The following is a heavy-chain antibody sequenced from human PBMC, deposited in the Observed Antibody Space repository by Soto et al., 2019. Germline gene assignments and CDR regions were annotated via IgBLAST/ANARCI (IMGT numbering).Heavy chain of an antibody. D-gene: IGHD3-16*01. Sequence: GGSLRLSCAASGFTVSRTYMTWVRQAPGKGLEWVSVIYSAGNTYYADSVKGRFTISRDNSRNTVYLQMNSLRAEDTAIYYCARDSRYVGDNYGLDHWGQGSLVTVSS. CDR3: ARDSRYVGDNYGLDH. J-gene: IGHJ4*02. CDR1: GFTVSRTY. V-gene: IGHV3-53*01. CDR2: IYSAGNT.